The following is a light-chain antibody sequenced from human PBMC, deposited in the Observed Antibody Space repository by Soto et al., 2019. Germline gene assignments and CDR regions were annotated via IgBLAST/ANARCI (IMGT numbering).Light chain of an antibody. V-gene: IGKV4-1*01. Sequence: DIVMTQSPDSLALSLGERATINCKSSQTVLLSSNNKNYLSWYQQKPGQPPKLLIYWASTRESGVPDRFIGSRSGTDFTLTISSLQAEDVAVYYCQQYYSTPPTFGQGTTLEIK. J-gene: IGKJ2*01. CDR1: QTVLLSSNNKNY. CDR3: QQYYSTPPT. CDR2: WAS.